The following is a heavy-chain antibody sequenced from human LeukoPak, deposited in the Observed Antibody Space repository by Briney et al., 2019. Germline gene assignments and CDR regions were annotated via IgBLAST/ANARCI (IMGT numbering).Heavy chain of an antibody. CDR1: GYTLTELS. CDR3: ARVQVAANTDYWYFDL. Sequence: ASVKVSCKVSGYTLTELSMHWVRQAPGKGLEWMGGFDTEDGETIYAQKFQGRVTMTEDTSTDTAYMELSSLRSEDTAVYYCARVQVAANTDYWYFDLWGRGTLVLVSS. J-gene: IGHJ2*01. CDR2: FDTEDGET. V-gene: IGHV1-24*01. D-gene: IGHD2-15*01.